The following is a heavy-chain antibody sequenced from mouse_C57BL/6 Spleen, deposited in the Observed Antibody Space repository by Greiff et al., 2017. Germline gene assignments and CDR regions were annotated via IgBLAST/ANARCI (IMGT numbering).Heavy chain of an antibody. CDR3: ARLGALDFDY. V-gene: IGHV1-54*01. Sequence: QVQLQQSGAELVRPGTSVKVSCKASGYAFTNYLIEWVKQRPGQGLEWIGVINPGSGGTNYNEKFKGKATLTADKSSSTAYMQLSSLTSEDSAVYFWARLGALDFDYWGQGTTLTVSS. CDR2: INPGSGGT. CDR1: GYAFTNYL. J-gene: IGHJ2*01.